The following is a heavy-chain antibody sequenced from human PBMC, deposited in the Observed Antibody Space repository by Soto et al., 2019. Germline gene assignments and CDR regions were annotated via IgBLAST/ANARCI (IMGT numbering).Heavy chain of an antibody. J-gene: IGHJ4*02. V-gene: IGHV3-11*05. Sequence: QEQLVESGGTLVKPGGSLRLSCAASGFSFSDFYMTWIRQAPGKGLEWVSYISSSSTYTDYRDSVKGRFTISRDNAKNSLYLQMNSLKAEDTAIYYCARGVSFSSGFGYCGRGTLVTVSS. CDR2: ISSSSTYT. CDR3: ARGVSFSSGFGY. D-gene: IGHD3-22*01. CDR1: GFSFSDFY.